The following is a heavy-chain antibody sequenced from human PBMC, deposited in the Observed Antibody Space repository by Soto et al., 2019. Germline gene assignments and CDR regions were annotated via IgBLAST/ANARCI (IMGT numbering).Heavy chain of an antibody. CDR1: GGSISSSSYY. V-gene: IGHV4-39*01. CDR3: ARHVLAAPRRGGIFDY. CDR2: IYYSGST. J-gene: IGHJ4*02. D-gene: IGHD3-3*02. Sequence: SETLSLTCTVSGGSISSSSYYWGWIRQPPGKGLEWIGSIYYSGSTYYNPSLKSRVTISVDTSKNQFSLKLNSVTAADTAVYYCARHVLAAPRRGGIFDYWGQGTLVTVSS.